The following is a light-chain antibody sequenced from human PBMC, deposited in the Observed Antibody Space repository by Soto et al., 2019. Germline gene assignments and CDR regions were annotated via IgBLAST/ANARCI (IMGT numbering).Light chain of an antibody. CDR3: QLYGSSPPWT. CDR1: QSVSSSY. CDR2: GAS. Sequence: EIVLTQSPGTLSLSPGERATLSCRASQSVSSSYLAWYQQKPGQAPRLLIYGASSRATGIPDRFSGSGSGTDFTLTISRLEPEDFGVYSCQLYGSSPPWTFGQGTKVEIK. J-gene: IGKJ1*01. V-gene: IGKV3-20*01.